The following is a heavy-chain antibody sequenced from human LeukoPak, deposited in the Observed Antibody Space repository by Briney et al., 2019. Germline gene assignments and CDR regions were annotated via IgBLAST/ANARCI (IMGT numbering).Heavy chain of an antibody. CDR2: ISSSGSTI. CDR3: AELGITMIGGA. J-gene: IGHJ6*04. CDR1: GFTFSSYE. Sequence: GGSLRLSCAASGFTFSSYEMNWVRQAPGKGLEWVSYISSSGSTIYYADSVKGRFTISRDNAKNSLYLQMNSLRAEDTAVYYCAELGITMIGGAWGKGTTVTISS. D-gene: IGHD3-10*02. V-gene: IGHV3-48*03.